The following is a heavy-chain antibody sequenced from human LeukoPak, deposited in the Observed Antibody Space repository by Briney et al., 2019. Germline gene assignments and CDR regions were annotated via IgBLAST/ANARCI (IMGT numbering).Heavy chain of an antibody. CDR1: GFTFSSYA. J-gene: IGHJ4*02. CDR3: AKDLGSDGYYNS. CDR2: ISGSGGST. Sequence: GGSLRLSCAASGFTFSSYAMCWVRQAPGKGLEWVSAISGSGGSTLYADSVKGRLTISRDNSENTLYLQMNSLRAEDTAAYYCAKDLGSDGYYNSWGQGTLVTVSS. D-gene: IGHD3-9*01. V-gene: IGHV3-23*01.